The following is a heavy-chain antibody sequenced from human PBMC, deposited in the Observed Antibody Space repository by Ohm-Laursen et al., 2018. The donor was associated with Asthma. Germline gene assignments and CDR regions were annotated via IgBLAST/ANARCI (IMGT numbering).Heavy chain of an antibody. CDR3: AKNWACDY. CDR1: GYTFSRYS. Sequence: SLRLSCAASGYTFSRYSIHWVRQIPGKGLEWVSAISGSGDSTKYADSVKGRFTISRDNSKSTLYLQMNSLRAEDTAVYYCAKNWACDYWGQGTLVTVSS. J-gene: IGHJ4*02. D-gene: IGHD3-16*01. CDR2: ISGSGDST. V-gene: IGHV3-23*01.